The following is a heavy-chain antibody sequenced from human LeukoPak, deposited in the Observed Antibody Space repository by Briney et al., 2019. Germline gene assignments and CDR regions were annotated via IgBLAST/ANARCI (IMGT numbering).Heavy chain of an antibody. V-gene: IGHV4-59*01. CDR2: IYYRGSA. J-gene: IGHJ4*02. CDR1: GGSISSYY. CDR3: ARAGNYYSSGSYLGY. D-gene: IGHD3-10*01. Sequence: SETLSLTCTVSGGSISSYYWSWIRQPPGKGLEWIGYIYYRGSANYNPSLKSRVTMSVDTSKNVFSLKLTSVSAADTAVYYCARAGNYYSSGSYLGYWGQGTLVTVSS.